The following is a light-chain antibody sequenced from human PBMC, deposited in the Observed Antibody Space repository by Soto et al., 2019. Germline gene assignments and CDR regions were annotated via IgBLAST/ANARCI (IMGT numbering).Light chain of an antibody. CDR1: QSVPRSY. V-gene: IGKV3-15*01. CDR3: QQYYTWPLT. J-gene: IGKJ5*01. CDR2: GTS. Sequence: EIVLTQSPGTLSLSPGERATLSCRASQSVPRSYLAWYQQKPGQAPRLLIYGTSSRATGIPVRFSGSGSGTEFTLTISSLQSEDFAVYYCQQYYTWPLTFGQGTRLEIK.